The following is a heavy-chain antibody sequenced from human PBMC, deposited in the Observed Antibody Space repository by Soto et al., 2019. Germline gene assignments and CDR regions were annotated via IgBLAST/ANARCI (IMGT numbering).Heavy chain of an antibody. CDR3: ARAEGYSSSWYVNP. D-gene: IGHD6-13*01. CDR1: GDSVSSNSAA. Sequence: PSQTLSLTCAISGDSVSSNSAAWNWIRQSPSRGLERLGRTYYRSKWYNDYAVSVKSRITINPDTSKNQFSLQLNSVTPEDTAVYYCARAEGYSSSWYVNPWGQGTLVTVSS. CDR2: TYYRSKWYN. J-gene: IGHJ5*02. V-gene: IGHV6-1*01.